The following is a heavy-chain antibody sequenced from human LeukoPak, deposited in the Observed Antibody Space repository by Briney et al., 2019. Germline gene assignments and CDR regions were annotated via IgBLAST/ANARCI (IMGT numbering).Heavy chain of an antibody. D-gene: IGHD1-26*01. CDR3: ARVGHSGSYYAY. Sequence: GGSLRLSCAASGFTFSSYWMHWVPQAPGKGLVWVSHINSDGSSTSYADSVKGRFTISRDNAKNTLYLQMNSLRAEDTAVYYCARVGHSGSYYAYGGQGTLVTVSS. J-gene: IGHJ4*02. CDR1: GFTFSSYW. CDR2: INSDGSST. V-gene: IGHV3-74*01.